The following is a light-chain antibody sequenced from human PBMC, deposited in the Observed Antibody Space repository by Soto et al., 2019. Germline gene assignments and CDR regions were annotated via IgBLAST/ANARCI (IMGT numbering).Light chain of an antibody. Sequence: QSALTQPASVSASPGQSITISCTGTSSDVGAYNYVSWYQQHPGKAPKLMFYEVNNRPSGVSSRFSASKSGNTASLSISGLQAEDEADYYCSSYTTNNALVFGGGTKLTVL. J-gene: IGLJ2*01. V-gene: IGLV2-14*01. CDR2: EVN. CDR3: SSYTTNNALV. CDR1: SSDVGAYNY.